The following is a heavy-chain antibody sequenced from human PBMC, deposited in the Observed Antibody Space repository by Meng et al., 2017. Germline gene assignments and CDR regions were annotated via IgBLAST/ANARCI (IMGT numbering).Heavy chain of an antibody. V-gene: IGHV3-21*01. J-gene: IGHJ4*02. Sequence: GGSLRLSCAASGFTFSSYSMNWVRQAPGKGLEWVSSISSSSYIYYADSVKGRFTISRDNAKNALYLQMNSLRAEDTAVYYCARVDLEHGYNPHYWGQGTLVTVSS. CDR1: GFTFSSYS. CDR3: ARVDLEHGYNPHY. CDR2: ISSSSYI. D-gene: IGHD5-24*01.